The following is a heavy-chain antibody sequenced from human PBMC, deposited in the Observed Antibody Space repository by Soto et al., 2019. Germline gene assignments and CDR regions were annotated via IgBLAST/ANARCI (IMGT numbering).Heavy chain of an antibody. Sequence: QVQLQQWGAGLLKPSETLSLTCAVYGGSLSADYWIWIRQPPGKGREWIGEISHSGRTDYNPSLKSRVAISADTSKRQFSLKLSSVTAADTAVYYCARHRSSSYGMDVWGQGTTVTVSS. CDR3: ARHRSSSYGMDV. CDR1: GGSLSADY. CDR2: ISHSGRT. V-gene: IGHV4-34*01. D-gene: IGHD3-16*02. J-gene: IGHJ6*02.